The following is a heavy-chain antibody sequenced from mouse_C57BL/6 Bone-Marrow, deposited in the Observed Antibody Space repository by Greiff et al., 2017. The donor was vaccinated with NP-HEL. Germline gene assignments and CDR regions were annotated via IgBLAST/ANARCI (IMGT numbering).Heavy chain of an antibody. Sequence: EVQLQQSGAELVRPGASVKLSCTASGFNIKDDYMHWVKQRPEQGLEWIGWIDPENGDTEYASKFQGKATITADTSSNTAYLQLSSLTSEDTAVYYCTTWGNYGYSMVFWGRGTSVTVSS. J-gene: IGHJ4*01. CDR3: TTWGNYGYSMVF. CDR2: IDPENGDT. CDR1: GFNIKDDY. V-gene: IGHV14-4*01. D-gene: IGHD2-1*01.